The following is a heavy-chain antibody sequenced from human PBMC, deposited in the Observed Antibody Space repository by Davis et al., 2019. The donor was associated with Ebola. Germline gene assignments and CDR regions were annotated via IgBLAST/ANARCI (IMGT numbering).Heavy chain of an antibody. D-gene: IGHD4-17*01. V-gene: IGHV3-21*04. Sequence: GESLKISCAASGFTFSSYTMNWVRQAPGKGLEWVSSISSSGSYIYYADSVKGRFTISRDNSKNTLYLQMNSLRAEDTAVYYCARCRQPTVTTSDINWYFDLWGRGTLVTVSS. J-gene: IGHJ2*01. CDR1: GFTFSSYT. CDR3: ARCRQPTVTTSDINWYFDL. CDR2: ISSSGSYI.